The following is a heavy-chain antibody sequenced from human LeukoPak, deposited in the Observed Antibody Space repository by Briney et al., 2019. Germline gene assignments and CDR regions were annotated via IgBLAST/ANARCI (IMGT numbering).Heavy chain of an antibody. Sequence: SETLSLTCAVYGGSFRDYYWTCVRHPPRERLEWIVEINHGVRTNYNPSPKSRVTISVDTPKRQTSLILTSVTAADTAFYYWARGTRGFSFRFWGQGTLAIVS. D-gene: IGHD3-3*01. CDR1: GGSFRDYY. CDR2: INHGVRT. CDR3: ARGTRGFSFRF. V-gene: IGHV4-34*01. J-gene: IGHJ4*02.